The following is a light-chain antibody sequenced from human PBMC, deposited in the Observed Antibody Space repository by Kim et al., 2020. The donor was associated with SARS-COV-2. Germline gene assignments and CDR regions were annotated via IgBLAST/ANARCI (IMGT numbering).Light chain of an antibody. V-gene: IGLV2-23*02. CDR2: EVS. CDR1: NSDVGIYNL. J-gene: IGLJ2*01. Sequence: GQSITISCTGTNSDVGIYNLVSWYQQYPGKAPTLMIYEVSKRPSGVSNRFSGSKSGNTASLTISGLQADDEADYYCCSYAGNSDVVFGGGTQLTVL. CDR3: CSYAGNSDVV.